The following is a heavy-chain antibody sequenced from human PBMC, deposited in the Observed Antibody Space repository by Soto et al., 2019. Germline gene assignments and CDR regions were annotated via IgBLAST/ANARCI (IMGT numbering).Heavy chain of an antibody. J-gene: IGHJ4*02. D-gene: IGHD3-22*01. CDR2: IIPIFGTA. CDR3: ARDLGTYYYDSSGYPGQQPANN. Sequence: ASVKVSCKASGGTFSSYAISWVRQAPGQGLEWMGGIIPIFGTANYAQKFQGRVTITADESTSTAYMELSSLRSEDTAVYYCARDLGTYYYDSSGYPGQQPANNWGQGALVTVSS. CDR1: GGTFSSYA. V-gene: IGHV1-69*13.